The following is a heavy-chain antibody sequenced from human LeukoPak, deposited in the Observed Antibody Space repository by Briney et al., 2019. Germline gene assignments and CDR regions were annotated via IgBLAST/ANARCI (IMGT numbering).Heavy chain of an antibody. J-gene: IGHJ4*02. Sequence: GGSLRLSCAASGFTLTSYAMSWVRQAPGKGLEWVSAISGSGGSTYYADSVKGRFTISRDNSKNTLYLQMNSLRAEDTAVYYCARDDYGDPNHDYWGQGTLVTVSS. D-gene: IGHD4-17*01. CDR3: ARDDYGDPNHDY. V-gene: IGHV3-23*01. CDR1: GFTLTSYA. CDR2: ISGSGGST.